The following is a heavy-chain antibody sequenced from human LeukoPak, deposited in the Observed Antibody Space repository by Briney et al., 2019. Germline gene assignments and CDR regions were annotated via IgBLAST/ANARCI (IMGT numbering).Heavy chain of an antibody. CDR2: IYYSGST. CDR3: AKTIASSFLDAFDI. D-gene: IGHD6-13*01. V-gene: IGHV4-59*08. Sequence: PSETLSLTCTVSGGSISSYYWSWIRQPPGKGLEWIGYIYYSGSTNYNPSLKSRVTISVDTSKNQFSLKLSSVTAADTAVYYCAKTIASSFLDAFDIWGQGTMVTVSS. CDR1: GGSISSYY. J-gene: IGHJ3*02.